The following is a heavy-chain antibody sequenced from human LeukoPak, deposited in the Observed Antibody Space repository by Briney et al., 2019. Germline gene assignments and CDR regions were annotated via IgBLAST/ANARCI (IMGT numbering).Heavy chain of an antibody. CDR1: GFTFSSYG. CDR3: ARYSSSSWYTFNY. J-gene: IGHJ4*02. V-gene: IGHV3-33*01. CDR2: IWYDGSNK. D-gene: IGHD6-13*01. Sequence: GGSLRLSCAASGFTFSSYGMHWVRQAPGKGLEWVAVIWYDGSNKYYADSVKGRFTISRDNSKNTLYLQMNSLRTEDTAVYYCARYSSSSWYTFNYWGQGTLVTVSS.